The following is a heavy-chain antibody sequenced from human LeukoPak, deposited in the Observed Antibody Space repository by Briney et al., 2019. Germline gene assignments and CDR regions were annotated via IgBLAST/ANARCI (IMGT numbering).Heavy chain of an antibody. CDR3: ARDRGSGSFYNPPGY. CDR2: INWNGGTI. D-gene: IGHD3-10*01. CDR1: GFTFDDYG. J-gene: IGHJ4*02. V-gene: IGHV3-20*04. Sequence: RSGGSLRLSRAASGFTFDDYGMSWVRQAPGKGLEWVSGINWNGGTIAYADSVKGRFTISRDNAKNSLSLQMNSLRAEDTALYYCARDRGSGSFYNPPGYWGQGTLVTVSS.